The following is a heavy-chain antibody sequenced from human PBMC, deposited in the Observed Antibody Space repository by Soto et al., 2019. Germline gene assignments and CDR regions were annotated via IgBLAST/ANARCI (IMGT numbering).Heavy chain of an antibody. CDR1: GYTFTSYG. J-gene: IGHJ4*02. V-gene: IGHV1-18*01. D-gene: IGHD4-4*01. Sequence: ASVKVSCKASGYTFTSYGISWVRQAPGQGLEWMGWISAYNGNTNYAQKLQGRVTMTTDTSTSTAYMELRSLRSDDTAVYYWARVPDDYSNYYLDYWGQGTLVTVSS. CDR3: ARVPDDYSNYYLDY. CDR2: ISAYNGNT.